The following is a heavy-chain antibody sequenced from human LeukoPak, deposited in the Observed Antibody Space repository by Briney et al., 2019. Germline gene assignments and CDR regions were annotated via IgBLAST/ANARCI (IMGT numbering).Heavy chain of an antibody. J-gene: IGHJ3*02. CDR2: IYYSGST. V-gene: IGHV4-59*01. Sequence: SETLSLTCTGSGGSISSYYWSWIRQPPGKGLEWIGYIYYSGSTNYNPSLKSRVTISVDTSKNQFSLRLSSVTAADTAVYYCARAWGSHAFDIWGQGTMVTVSS. CDR3: ARAWGSHAFDI. CDR1: GGSISSYY. D-gene: IGHD3-16*01.